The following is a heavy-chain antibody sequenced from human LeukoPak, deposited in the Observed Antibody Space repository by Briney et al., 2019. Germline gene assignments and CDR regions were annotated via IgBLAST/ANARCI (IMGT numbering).Heavy chain of an antibody. CDR1: GYTFSSYG. D-gene: IGHD1-1*01. CDR2: ISVDNADT. V-gene: IGHV1-18*01. J-gene: IGHJ4*02. CDR3: ARGLLLGTTTAGILGY. Sequence: ASVKVSCKASGYTFSSYGISWVRQAPGQGLEWMGWISVDNADTNYAQNLQGRVITTTDTSTSTAYMELRSLTSDDTAVYYCARGLLLGTTTAGILGYWGQGTLVTVSS.